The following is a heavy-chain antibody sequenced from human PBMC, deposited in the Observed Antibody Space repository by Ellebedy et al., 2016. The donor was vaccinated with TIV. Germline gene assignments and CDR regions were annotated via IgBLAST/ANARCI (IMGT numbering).Heavy chain of an antibody. CDR3: ARMAAREGTHHDAFDI. Sequence: GESLKISCAASGFTFSSYSMNWVRQAPGKGLEWISYISSSSSNIYYADSVKGRFTISRDHAKNSLFLQMNSLRDEDTAVYYCARMAAREGTHHDAFDIWGQGTMVTVSS. CDR2: ISSSSSNI. CDR1: GFTFSSYS. J-gene: IGHJ3*02. D-gene: IGHD6-25*01. V-gene: IGHV3-48*02.